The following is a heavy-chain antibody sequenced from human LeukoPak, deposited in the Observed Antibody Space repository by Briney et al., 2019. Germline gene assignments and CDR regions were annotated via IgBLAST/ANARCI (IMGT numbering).Heavy chain of an antibody. CDR2: IYYSGST. CDR3: ARSSYYYDSSGYWLYFDY. CDR1: GGSISSSSYY. D-gene: IGHD3-22*01. J-gene: IGHJ4*02. V-gene: IGHV4-39*07. Sequence: SETLSLTRTVSGGSISSSSYYWGWIRQPLGKGLEWIGSIYYSGSTYYNPSLKSRVTISVDTSKNQFSLKLSSVTAADTAVYYCARSSYYYDSSGYWLYFDYWGQGTLVTVSS.